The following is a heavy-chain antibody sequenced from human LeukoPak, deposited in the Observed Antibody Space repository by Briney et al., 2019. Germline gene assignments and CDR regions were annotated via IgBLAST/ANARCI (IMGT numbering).Heavy chain of an antibody. CDR3: ARVSNSIAAAGISFDY. V-gene: IGHV4-39*01. CDR1: GGSISSSSYY. Sequence: PSETLSLTCTVSGGSISSSSYYWGWIRQPPGKGLEWIGSIYYSGSTYYNPSLKSRVTISVDTSKNQFSLKLSSVTAADTAVYYCARVSNSIAAAGISFDYWGQGTLVTVSS. J-gene: IGHJ4*02. D-gene: IGHD6-13*01. CDR2: IYYSGST.